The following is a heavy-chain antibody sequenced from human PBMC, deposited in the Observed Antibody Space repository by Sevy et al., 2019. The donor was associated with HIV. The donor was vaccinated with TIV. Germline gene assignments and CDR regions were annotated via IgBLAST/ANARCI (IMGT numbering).Heavy chain of an antibody. CDR3: ARGGFVYDYYLDS. CDR1: GYTFIGQY. J-gene: IGHJ4*02. V-gene: IGHV1-2*02. Sequence: ASVKVSCKASGYTFIGQYVHWVRQAPGQGLEWMGWINPNTGGTRYGKKFQGRVTLARDTSISTAYMDLTRLTSDDTGVYYCARGGFVYDYYLDSWGQETLVTVSS. CDR2: INPNTGGT. D-gene: IGHD5-12*01.